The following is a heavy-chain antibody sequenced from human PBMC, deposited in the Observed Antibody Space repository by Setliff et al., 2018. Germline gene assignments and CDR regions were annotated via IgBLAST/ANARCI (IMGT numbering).Heavy chain of an antibody. CDR2: ITSDGSST. CDR1: GFTFSNYY. CDR3: ARDVFCSGGSCDNWFDP. D-gene: IGHD2-15*01. J-gene: IGHJ5*02. Sequence: GGSLRLSCAASGFTFSNYYMHWVRQAPGKGLVWVSRITSDGSSTTYADSVKGRFTISRDNAKSTLYLQMNSLRAEDTAVYYCARDVFCSGGSCDNWFDPWGQGTLVTVSS. V-gene: IGHV3-74*01.